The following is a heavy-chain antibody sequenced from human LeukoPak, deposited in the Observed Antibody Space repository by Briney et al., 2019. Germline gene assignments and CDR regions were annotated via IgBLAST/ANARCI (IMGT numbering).Heavy chain of an antibody. CDR3: ARDRYSSSWYVG. D-gene: IGHD6-13*01. V-gene: IGHV4-34*01. CDR2: INHSGST. J-gene: IGHJ4*02. Sequence: SETLSLTCAVYGGSFSGYYWSWIRQPPGKGLEWIGEINHSGSTNYNPSLKSRVTISVNTSKNQFSLKLSSVTAADTAVYYCARDRYSSSWYVGWGQGTLVTASS. CDR1: GGSFSGYY.